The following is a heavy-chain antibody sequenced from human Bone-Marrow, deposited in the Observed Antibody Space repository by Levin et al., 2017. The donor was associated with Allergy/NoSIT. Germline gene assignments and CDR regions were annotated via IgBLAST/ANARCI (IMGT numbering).Heavy chain of an antibody. Sequence: GESLKISCTASGFTFGDYAMSWFRQAPGKGLEWVGFIRSKAYGGTTEYAASVKGRFTISRDDSKSIAYLQMNSLKTEDTAVYYCTRRKYNRKGGNAFDIWGQGTMVTVSS. CDR1: GFTFGDYA. CDR2: IRSKAYGGTT. V-gene: IGHV3-49*03. J-gene: IGHJ3*02. CDR3: TRRKYNRKGGNAFDI. D-gene: IGHD1-14*01.